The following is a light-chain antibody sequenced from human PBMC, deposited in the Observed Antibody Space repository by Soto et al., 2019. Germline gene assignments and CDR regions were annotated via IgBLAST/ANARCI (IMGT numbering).Light chain of an antibody. J-gene: IGLJ1*01. CDR2: DVN. CDR3: SSYTSSSAYV. CDR1: SSDVGGYNY. Sequence: QSALTQPASESGSPGQSITISCTGTSSDVGGYNYVSWYQQHPGKAPKLMIYDVNNRPSGVSNRFSGSKSGNTASLTISGLQAEDEADYYCSSYTSSSAYVFGTGTKVTVL. V-gene: IGLV2-14*03.